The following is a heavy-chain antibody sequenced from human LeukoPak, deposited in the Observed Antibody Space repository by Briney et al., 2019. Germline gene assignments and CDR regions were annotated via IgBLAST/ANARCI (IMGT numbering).Heavy chain of an antibody. V-gene: IGHV3-53*04. D-gene: IGHD3-22*01. CDR1: GFTVSSNY. CDR3: AREANYYDSSGYYPDAFDI. Sequence: PGESLRLSCAAPGFTVSSNYMRWVRQAPGKGLEWVSLIYRGGSTYYTDSVKGLFTISRHNSKNTLYLHMNSLRAEDTAVYYCAREANYYDSSGYYPDAFDIWGQGTMVTISS. J-gene: IGHJ3*02. CDR2: IYRGGST.